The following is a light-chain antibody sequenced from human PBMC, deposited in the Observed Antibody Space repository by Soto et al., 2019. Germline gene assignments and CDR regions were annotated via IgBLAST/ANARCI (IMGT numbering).Light chain of an antibody. CDR1: SSDVGSYNL. CDR2: EGT. Sequence: QSVLTQPASVSGSPRQSIIISCTGTSSDVGSYNLVSWYQQHPGKAPKLMIYEGTQRPSGVSDRFSGAKSGNTASLTISGLQAEDEADYYCCSYAGSTTFWVFGGGTKVTVL. V-gene: IGLV2-23*03. CDR3: CSYAGSTTFWV. J-gene: IGLJ3*02.